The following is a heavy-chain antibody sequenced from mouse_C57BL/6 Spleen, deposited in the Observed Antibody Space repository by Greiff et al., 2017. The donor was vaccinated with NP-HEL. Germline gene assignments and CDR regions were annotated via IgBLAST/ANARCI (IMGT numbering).Heavy chain of an antibody. CDR3: TRSGLRRGFAY. CDR1: GYTFTDYE. J-gene: IGHJ3*01. D-gene: IGHD2-4*01. CDR2: IDPETGGT. Sequence: QVQLQQSGAELVRPGASVTLSCKASGYTFTDYEMHWVKQTPVHGLEWIGAIDPETGGTAYNQKFKGKAILTADKSSSTAYMELRSLTSEDSAVYYCTRSGLRRGFAYWGQGTLVTVSA. V-gene: IGHV1-15*01.